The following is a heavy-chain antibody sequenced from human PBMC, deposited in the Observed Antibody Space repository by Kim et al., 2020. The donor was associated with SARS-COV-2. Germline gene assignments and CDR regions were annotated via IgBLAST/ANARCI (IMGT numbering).Heavy chain of an antibody. CDR2: T. J-gene: IGHJ6*02. D-gene: IGHD2-15*01. CDR3: ARRYYYYGMDV. Sequence: TGYAQKCQGRVTMTRNTSISTAYMELSSLRSEDTAVYYCARRYYYYGMDVWDQGTTVTVSS. V-gene: IGHV1-8*01.